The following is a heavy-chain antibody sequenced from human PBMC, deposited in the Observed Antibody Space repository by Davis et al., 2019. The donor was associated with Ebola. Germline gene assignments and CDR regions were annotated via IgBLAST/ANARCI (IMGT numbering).Heavy chain of an antibody. CDR2: IYPGDSDT. V-gene: IGHV5-51*01. D-gene: IGHD3-3*01. CDR3: ARRNYDFWSGYSS. Sequence: GESLKISCKGSRYSFTSYWIGWVRQMPGKGLEWMGIIYPGDSDTRYSPSFQGQVTISADKSISTAYLQWSSLKASDTAMYYCARRNYDFWSGYSSWGQGTLVTVSS. J-gene: IGHJ5*02. CDR1: RYSFTSYW.